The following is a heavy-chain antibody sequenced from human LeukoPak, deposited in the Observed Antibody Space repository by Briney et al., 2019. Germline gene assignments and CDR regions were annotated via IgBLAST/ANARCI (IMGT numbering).Heavy chain of an antibody. CDR3: ARDPTGYYFDY. D-gene: IGHD7-27*01. Sequence: SETLSLTCTVSGGSISSGSYYWSWIRQPAGKGLEWIGRIYTSGSTNYNPSLKSRVTISVDTSKNQFSLKLSSVTAADTAVYYCARDPTGYYFDYWGQGTLVTVSS. CDR1: GGSISSGSYY. V-gene: IGHV4-61*02. J-gene: IGHJ4*02. CDR2: IYTSGST.